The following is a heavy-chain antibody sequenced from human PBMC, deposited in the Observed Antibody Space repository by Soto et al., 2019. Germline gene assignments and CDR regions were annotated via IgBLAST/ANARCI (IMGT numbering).Heavy chain of an antibody. D-gene: IGHD2-2*01. CDR2: INPSGGST. Sequence: ASVKVSCKASGYTFTSYYMHWVRQAPGQGLEWMGIINPSGGSTSYAQKFQGRVTMTRDTSTSTVYMELSSLRSEDTAVYYCARDWLGYCSSTSCYPYGMDVWGQGTTVTVSS. CDR3: ARDWLGYCSSTSCYPYGMDV. CDR1: GYTFTSYY. V-gene: IGHV1-46*01. J-gene: IGHJ6*02.